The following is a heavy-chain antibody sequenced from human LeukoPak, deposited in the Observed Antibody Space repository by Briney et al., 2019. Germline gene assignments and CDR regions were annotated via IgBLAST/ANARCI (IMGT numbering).Heavy chain of an antibody. D-gene: IGHD1-26*01. CDR1: GFTFSDYY. V-gene: IGHV3-11*01. CDR2: ISSSSSTI. CDR3: ARGGVGASSLGN. Sequence: GGSLRLSCAASGFTFSDYYMSWLRQAVGKGVEWVSYISSSSSTIYYADSVKGRFTISRDNTKKSLYLQMNSLRAEDTAVYYCARGGVGASSLGNWGQGTLVTVSS. J-gene: IGHJ4*02.